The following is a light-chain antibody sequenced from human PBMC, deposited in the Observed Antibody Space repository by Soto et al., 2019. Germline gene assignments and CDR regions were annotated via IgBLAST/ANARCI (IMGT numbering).Light chain of an antibody. Sequence: IQMTQSPSSLSASVGDRVTITCRASQSIDTYLNWFQQKPGKGPQLLIYAASNLQSGVPSRFSASGSGTNFSVTISSLQPEDSATYFCQQTFSNFISFGGGTKVEI. CDR1: QSIDTY. CDR2: AAS. CDR3: QQTFSNFIS. V-gene: IGKV1-39*01. J-gene: IGKJ4*01.